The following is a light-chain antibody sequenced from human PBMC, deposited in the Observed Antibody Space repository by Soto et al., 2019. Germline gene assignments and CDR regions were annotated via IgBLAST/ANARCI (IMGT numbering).Light chain of an antibody. CDR3: SSYTADMTYV. CDR1: SSNIGAGFD. CDR2: GNS. J-gene: IGLJ1*01. V-gene: IGLV1-40*01. Sequence: QSVLTQPPSVSGAPGQRVTISCTGSSSNIGAGFDVHWYQQLPGTAPKLLIYGNSNRPSGVPDRFSGSKSGTSASLAITGLQAEDEADYYCSSYTADMTYVFGTGTKLTVL.